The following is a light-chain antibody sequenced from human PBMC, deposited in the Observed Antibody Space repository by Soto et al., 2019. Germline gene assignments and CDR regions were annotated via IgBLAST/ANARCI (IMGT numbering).Light chain of an antibody. CDR1: QGISSY. V-gene: IGKV1-8*01. J-gene: IGKJ1*01. Sequence: AIRMTQSPSSLSASTGDRVTIACRASQGISSYLAWYQQKRGKAPKLLIYAASTLQSGVPSRFSGSGSGTDFTLTISCLQSEDFATYYCQQYYSYPVTFGQGTKVDIK. CDR2: AAS. CDR3: QQYYSYPVT.